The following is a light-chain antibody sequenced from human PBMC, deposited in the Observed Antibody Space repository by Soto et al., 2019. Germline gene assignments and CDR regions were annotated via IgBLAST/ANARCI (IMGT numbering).Light chain of an antibody. J-gene: IGLJ2*01. CDR2: EGN. V-gene: IGLV2-23*01. Sequence: SVVRPPGSVCGYLWGSAKTSSNGKSRYVGTYNPVTWYQQHPGRVPKLILYEGNKRPSGVSSRFSASKSGNTASLTISGLQAEDEADYFCCSYAPSRTLLFGGGTKVTVL. CDR1: SRYVGTYNP. CDR3: CSYAPSRTLL.